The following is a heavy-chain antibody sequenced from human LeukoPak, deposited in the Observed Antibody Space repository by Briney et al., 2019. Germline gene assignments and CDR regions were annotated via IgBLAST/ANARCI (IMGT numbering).Heavy chain of an antibody. V-gene: IGHV4-59*11. CDR3: ARTGPSGSYYFDY. D-gene: IGHD3-10*01. J-gene: IGHJ4*02. CDR2: IYYSGST. Sequence: SETLSLTCTVSGGSISSHYWSWIRQPPGKGLEWIGYIYYSGSTNYNPSLKSRVTISVDTSKNQFSLKLSSVTAADTAVYYCARTGPSGSYYFDYCGQGTLGTVSS. CDR1: GGSISSHY.